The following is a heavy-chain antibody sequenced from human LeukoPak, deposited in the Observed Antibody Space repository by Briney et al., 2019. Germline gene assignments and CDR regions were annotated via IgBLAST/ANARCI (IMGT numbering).Heavy chain of an antibody. J-gene: IGHJ4*02. Sequence: ASVKVSCKASGYTFTSYDINWVRQATGQGLEWMGWMNPNSGNTGYAQKLQGRVTMTTDTSTSTAYMELRSLRSDDTAVYYCARVRDGYNPFDYWGQGTLVTVSS. CDR1: GYTFTSYD. D-gene: IGHD5-24*01. V-gene: IGHV1-8*02. CDR3: ARVRDGYNPFDY. CDR2: MNPNSGNT.